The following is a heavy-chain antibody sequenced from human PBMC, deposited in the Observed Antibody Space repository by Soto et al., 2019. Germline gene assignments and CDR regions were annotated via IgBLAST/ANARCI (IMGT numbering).Heavy chain of an antibody. V-gene: IGHV3-30*18. D-gene: IGHD3-22*01. CDR1: GFTFSSYG. CDR3: AKGTYYYDSSGYLDY. J-gene: IGHJ4*02. CDR2: ISYDGSNN. Sequence: PGGSLRLSCAASGFTFSSYGMHWVRQAPGKGLEWVAVISYDGSNNYCADSVKGRFTISRDTSKNTLYLQMNSLRAADTAVYYCAKGTYYYDSSGYLDYWGQGTLVTVSS.